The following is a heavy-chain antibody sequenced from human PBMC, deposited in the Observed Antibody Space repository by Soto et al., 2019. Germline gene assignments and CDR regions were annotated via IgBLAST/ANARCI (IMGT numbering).Heavy chain of an antibody. V-gene: IGHV4-59*01. CDR2: IYYSGST. Sequence: QVQLQESGPGLVKPSETLSLTCTVSGGSISSYYWSWIRQPPGKGLEWIGYIYYSGSTNYNPSLKSRVTISVDTSKNQFSLKLSSVTAADTAVYYCARAEWTDYYDSSGQYGMDVWGQGTTVTVSS. CDR1: GGSISSYY. J-gene: IGHJ6*02. CDR3: ARAEWTDYYDSSGQYGMDV. D-gene: IGHD3-22*01.